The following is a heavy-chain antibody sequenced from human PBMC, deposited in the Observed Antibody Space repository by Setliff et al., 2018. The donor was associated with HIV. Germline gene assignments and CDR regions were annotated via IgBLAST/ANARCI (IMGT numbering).Heavy chain of an antibody. CDR3: AREVTRYSQDYALDI. J-gene: IGHJ3*02. CDR1: GFTFSSYS. D-gene: IGHD2-2*02. CDR2: ISPSGTYI. V-gene: IGHV3-21*01. Sequence: AGGSLRLSCAASGFTFSSYSMNWVRQAPGKGLEWVSFISPSGTYIHYADSLKGRFTISRDNAKNSLYLQMNSLRAEDTAIYYCAREVTRYSQDYALDIWGQGTMVTVSS.